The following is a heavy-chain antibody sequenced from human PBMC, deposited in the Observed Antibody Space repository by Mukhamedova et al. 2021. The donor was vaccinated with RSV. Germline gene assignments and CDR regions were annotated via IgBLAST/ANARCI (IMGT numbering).Heavy chain of an antibody. Sequence: GKGLEWVSYISSSGSTIYYVDSVKGRFTISRDNAKNSLYLQMNSLRAEDTAVYYCASASKYDFWSGYYFDYWGQGTLVTVSS. CDR3: ASASKYDFWSGYYFDY. V-gene: IGHV3-11*01. CDR2: ISSSGSTI. D-gene: IGHD3-3*01. J-gene: IGHJ4*02.